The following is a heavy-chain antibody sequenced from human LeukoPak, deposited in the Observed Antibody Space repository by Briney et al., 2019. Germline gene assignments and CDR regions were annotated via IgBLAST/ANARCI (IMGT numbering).Heavy chain of an antibody. J-gene: IGHJ4*02. Sequence: PSETLSLTCTVSGGSISSYYWSWIRQPPGKGLEWIGYIYYSGSTNYNPSLKSRVTISVDTSKNQFSLKLSSVTAADTAVYYCARETYSSSWDAFDYWGQGILVTVSS. V-gene: IGHV4-59*12. CDR2: IYYSGST. CDR1: GGSISSYY. D-gene: IGHD6-13*01. CDR3: ARETYSSSWDAFDY.